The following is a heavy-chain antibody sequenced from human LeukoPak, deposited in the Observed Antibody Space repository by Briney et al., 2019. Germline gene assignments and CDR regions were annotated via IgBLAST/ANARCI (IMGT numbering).Heavy chain of an antibody. J-gene: IGHJ4*02. Sequence: GGSLRPSRAASGFTFSDYYMSWIRQAPGKGLEWVSYISSSGSTIYYADSVKGRFTISRDNAKNSLYLQMNRLRAEDTAVYYCARVQRGYSYGFVFDYWGQGSLVTGSS. CDR1: GFTFSDYY. CDR2: ISSSGSTI. V-gene: IGHV3-11*04. CDR3: ARVQRGYSYGFVFDY. D-gene: IGHD5-18*01.